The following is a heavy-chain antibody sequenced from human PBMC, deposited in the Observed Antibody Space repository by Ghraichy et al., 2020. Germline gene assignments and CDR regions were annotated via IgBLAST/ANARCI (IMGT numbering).Heavy chain of an antibody. CDR2: IYRGGST. V-gene: IGHV3-53*01. Sequence: GGSLRLSCAASGFTVSSNYMSWVRQAPGKGLEWVSVIYRGGSTHYAEPVKDRFTISRDNSKNTLYLQMNSLGAVDTAVYYCARWVGAFDYLGQGTLVTVSS. CDR1: GFTVSSNY. J-gene: IGHJ4*02. CDR3: ARWVGAFDY.